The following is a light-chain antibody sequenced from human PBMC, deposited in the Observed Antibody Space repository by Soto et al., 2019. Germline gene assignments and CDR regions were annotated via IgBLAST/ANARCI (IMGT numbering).Light chain of an antibody. J-gene: IGLJ1*01. CDR3: CSHSASYTLV. CDR1: SSDVGGYNC. V-gene: IGLV2-11*01. CDR2: DVT. Sequence: QSVLTQPRSVSGSPGQSVTISCTGTSSDVGGYNCVSWYQQHPGKAPQLMIYDVTQRPSGVPDRFSGSNSGNTASLTISGLQAEDEADYYCCSHSASYTLVFGTGTKVTVL.